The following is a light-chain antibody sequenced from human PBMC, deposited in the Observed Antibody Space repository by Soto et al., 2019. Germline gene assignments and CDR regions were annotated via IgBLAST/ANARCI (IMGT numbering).Light chain of an antibody. J-gene: IGKJ1*01. V-gene: IGKV3D-20*01. Sequence: EIVLTQSPGTLSLSPGERATLSCRASQSVSNNYLAWYQQKPGLAPRLILYDTSFRATGIPDRFSGSGSGTDFTLTISRLDPEDFAVYYCQQYGSSPSFGQGTKGDIK. CDR1: QSVSNNY. CDR2: DTS. CDR3: QQYGSSPS.